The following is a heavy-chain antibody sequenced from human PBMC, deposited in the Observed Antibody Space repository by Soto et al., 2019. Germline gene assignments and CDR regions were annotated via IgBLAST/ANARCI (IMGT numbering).Heavy chain of an antibody. Sequence: GGSLRLSCAASGFTFSSYWMHWVRQAPGKGLVWVSRINSDGSSTSYSDSVKGRFTISRDNAKNTLYLQMNSLRAEDTAVYYCARGEAEERYYYYGMDVWGQGTTVTVSS. CDR1: GFTFSSYW. J-gene: IGHJ6*02. CDR2: INSDGSST. CDR3: ARGEAEERYYYYGMDV. V-gene: IGHV3-74*01. D-gene: IGHD1-1*01.